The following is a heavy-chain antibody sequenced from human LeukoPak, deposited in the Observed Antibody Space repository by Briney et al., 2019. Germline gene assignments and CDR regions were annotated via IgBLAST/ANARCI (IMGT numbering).Heavy chain of an antibody. CDR3: TTQGTGYYYFDY. Sequence: GGSLRLSCAASGFTFSSYSMNWVRQAPGKGPEWVGRIKSITDGGTTDYAAPVKGRFTISRDVSKNTLYLQMNSLKTEDTAVYYCTTQGTGYYYFDYWGQGTLVTVSS. J-gene: IGHJ4*02. CDR1: GFTFSSYS. V-gene: IGHV3-15*01. CDR2: IKSITDGGTT. D-gene: IGHD3-9*01.